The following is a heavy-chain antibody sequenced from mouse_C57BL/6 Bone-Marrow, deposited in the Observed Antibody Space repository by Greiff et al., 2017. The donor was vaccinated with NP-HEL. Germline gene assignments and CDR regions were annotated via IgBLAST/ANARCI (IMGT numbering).Heavy chain of an antibody. J-gene: IGHJ2*01. CDR3: ARVITTVVGYFDY. Sequence: EVQLVESGPGLVKPSQSLSLTCSVTGYSITSGYYWNWIRQFPGNKLEWMGYISYDGSNNYNPSLKNRISITRDTSKNQFFLKLNSVTTEDTATYYCARVITTVVGYFDYWGQGTTLTVSS. V-gene: IGHV3-6*01. CDR1: GYSITSGYY. D-gene: IGHD1-1*01. CDR2: ISYDGSN.